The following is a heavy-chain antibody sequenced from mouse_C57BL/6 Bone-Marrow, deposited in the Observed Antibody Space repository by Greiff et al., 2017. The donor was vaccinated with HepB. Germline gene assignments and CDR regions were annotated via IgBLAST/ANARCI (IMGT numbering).Heavy chain of an antibody. CDR2: IDPETGGT. J-gene: IGHJ1*03. CDR3: TNAGNDGGYWYFDV. Sequence: QVQLQQSGAELVRPGASVTLSCKASGYTFTDYEMHWVKQTPVHGLEWIGAIDPETGGTAYNQKFKGKAILTADKSSSTAYMELRSLTSEDSAVYYCTNAGNDGGYWYFDVWGTGTTVTVSA. V-gene: IGHV1-15*01. D-gene: IGHD2-2*01. CDR1: GYTFTDYE.